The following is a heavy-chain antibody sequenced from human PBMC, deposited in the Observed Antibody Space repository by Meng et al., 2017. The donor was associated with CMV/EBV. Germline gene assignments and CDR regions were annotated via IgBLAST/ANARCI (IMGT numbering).Heavy chain of an antibody. J-gene: IGHJ4*02. CDR1: GGYISSFY. D-gene: IGHD3-22*01. CDR2: IYTSRST. V-gene: IGHV4-4*07. CDR3: ARGGLYYYDSSGHFDY. Sequence: HVSVKVTATGLLKPSESMYLTCTVFGGYISSFYWSWIRQPAGKGLAWIGRIYTSRSTHYNPSLKSRVTMSVDTSKNQFSLKLSSVTAADTAVYYCARGGLYYYDSSGHFDYWGQGTLVTVSS.